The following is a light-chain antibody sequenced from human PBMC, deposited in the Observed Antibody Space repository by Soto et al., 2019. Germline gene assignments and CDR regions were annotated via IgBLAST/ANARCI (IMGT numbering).Light chain of an antibody. V-gene: IGLV1-47*01. CDR2: RNN. CDR1: SSNIGSNY. J-gene: IGLJ2*01. Sequence: QSVLTQPPSASGTPGQRVTISCSGSSSNIGSNYVYWYQQLPGTAPKLLISRNNQRPSGVPDRFSGSKSGTSASLAISGLRSEDEADYYCAAWDDSLSDVVFGGGTQLTVL. CDR3: AAWDDSLSDVV.